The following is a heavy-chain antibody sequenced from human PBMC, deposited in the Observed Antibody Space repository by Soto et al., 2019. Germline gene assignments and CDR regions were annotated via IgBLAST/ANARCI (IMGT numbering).Heavy chain of an antibody. CDR1: GFTLSSYW. D-gene: IGHD3-9*01. V-gene: IGHV3-7*03. Sequence: HPGGSLRLSCEASGFTLSSYWMSWIRQAPGKGLEWVANTRQDGGQSYLVDSVQGRFTISRDNAKNSVYLQMNSLRAEDTAVYFCARVQATGTGRGFFDSWGQGTLVTVYS. J-gene: IGHJ4*02. CDR2: TRQDGGQS. CDR3: ARVQATGTGRGFFDS.